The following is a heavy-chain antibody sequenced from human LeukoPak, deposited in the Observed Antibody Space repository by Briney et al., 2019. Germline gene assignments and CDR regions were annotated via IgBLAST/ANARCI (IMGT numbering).Heavy chain of an antibody. Sequence: ASVKVSCKASGYTFTSYYMHWVRQAPGQGLEWMGIINPSGGSTSYAQKFQGRVTMTRDTSTSTVYMELSSLRSEDTAVYYYAKTITDDAFDIWGQGTMVTVSS. V-gene: IGHV1-46*01. CDR3: AKTITDDAFDI. CDR2: INPSGGST. J-gene: IGHJ3*02. CDR1: GYTFTSYY.